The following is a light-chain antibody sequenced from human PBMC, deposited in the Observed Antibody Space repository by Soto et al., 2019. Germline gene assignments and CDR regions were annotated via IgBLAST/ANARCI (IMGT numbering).Light chain of an antibody. V-gene: IGLV1-44*01. Sequence: QAVLTQPPSASGTPGQRVTIPCSGSSSNFGTKPVNWYQHLTGTAPKLRTYISNQRPSGVSDRFSGSKSGTSASLASSGLHSEDEATYYCSAWDDSLYGPVFGGGTKRTVL. CDR3: SAWDDSLYGPV. J-gene: IGLJ2*01. CDR2: ISN. CDR1: SSNFGTKP.